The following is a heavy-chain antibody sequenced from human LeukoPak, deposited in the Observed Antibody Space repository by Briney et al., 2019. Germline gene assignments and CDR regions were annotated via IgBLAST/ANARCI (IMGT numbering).Heavy chain of an antibody. Sequence: ASVKVSCKASGYTLTSYGISWVRQAPGQGLEWMGWISAYNGNTNYAQKLQGRVTMTTDTSTSTAYMELRSLRSDDTAVYYCASSPGEVATIAYYFDYWGQGTLVTVSS. D-gene: IGHD5-12*01. CDR1: GYTLTSYG. CDR2: ISAYNGNT. V-gene: IGHV1-18*01. CDR3: ASSPGEVATIAYYFDY. J-gene: IGHJ4*02.